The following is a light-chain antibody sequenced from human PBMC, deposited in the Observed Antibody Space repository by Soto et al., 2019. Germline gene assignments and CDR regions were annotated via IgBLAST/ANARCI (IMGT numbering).Light chain of an antibody. Sequence: DIQMTQSPSSLSASVGDRVTISCRASQGISNHLAWFQQKPGKAPKSLMYTASSLQSGVPPKFSGSGSGTDCTLTISSLQPEDFATYYCQQYNSYPITVGQGTRLEIK. J-gene: IGKJ5*01. CDR2: TAS. CDR1: QGISNH. CDR3: QQYNSYPIT. V-gene: IGKV1-16*02.